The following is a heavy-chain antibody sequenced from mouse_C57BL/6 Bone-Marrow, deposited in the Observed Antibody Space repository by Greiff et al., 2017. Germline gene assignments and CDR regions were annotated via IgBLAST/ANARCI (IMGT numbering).Heavy chain of an antibody. CDR1: GFNIKDDY. CDR3: TPFGPRDY. Sequence: VQLQQSGAELVRPGASVKLSCTASGFNIKDDYMHWVKQRPEQGLEWIGWIDPENGDTEYASKFQGKATITADTSSNTAYLQLSSLTSEDTAVYYCTPFGPRDYWGQGTTLTVSS. J-gene: IGHJ2*01. V-gene: IGHV14-4*01. CDR2: IDPENGDT.